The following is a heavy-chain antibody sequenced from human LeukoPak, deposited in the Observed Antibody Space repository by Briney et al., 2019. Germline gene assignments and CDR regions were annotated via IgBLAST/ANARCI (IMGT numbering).Heavy chain of an antibody. J-gene: IGHJ4*02. CDR3: VRLRRNSDTSGFYYYYDF. Sequence: PGGPLRLSCLASGYTFSSYSINWVRQAPGKGLEWVSSISVRSNYIYYADSVRGRFRISRDDARDSLYLQMNSLRAEDTAVYYCVRLRRNSDTSGFYYYYDFWGQGTLVTVSS. CDR2: ISVRSNYI. D-gene: IGHD3-22*01. CDR1: GYTFSSYS. V-gene: IGHV3-21*01.